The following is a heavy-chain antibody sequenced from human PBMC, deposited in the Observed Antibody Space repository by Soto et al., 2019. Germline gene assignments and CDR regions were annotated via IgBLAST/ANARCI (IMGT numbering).Heavy chain of an antibody. CDR2: IIPMLGTR. J-gene: IGHJ3*02. D-gene: IGHD2-21*01. CDR1: GGTFSTYS. CDR3: TVGSWSGEVFDI. V-gene: IGHV1-69*08. Sequence: QVQLVQSGAEVKKPGSSVKVSCKDSGGTFSTYSLFWVRQAPGQGLEWMGRIIPMLGTRNYAQRFQDRVTITADKTTATAHMERRSLRSEDTALYYCTVGSWSGEVFDIWGQGTRVIVSS.